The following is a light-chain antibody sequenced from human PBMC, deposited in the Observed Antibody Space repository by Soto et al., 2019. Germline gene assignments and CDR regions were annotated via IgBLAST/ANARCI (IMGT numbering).Light chain of an antibody. V-gene: IGKV3-20*01. CDR1: QSVSGSY. CDR3: QQYGSKPHT. Sequence: EIVMTQSPATLSVSPGGRATLPGRPSQSVSGSYLAWYQHKRGQAPRLIMFGAASRATGIPDRFSGTGSGTEFTLIISRLEPEDFAVYYCQQYGSKPHTFGQGTKVDIK. CDR2: GAA. J-gene: IGKJ2*01.